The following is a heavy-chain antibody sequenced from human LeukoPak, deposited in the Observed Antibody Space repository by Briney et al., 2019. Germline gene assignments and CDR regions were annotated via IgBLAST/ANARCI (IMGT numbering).Heavy chain of an antibody. Sequence: GASVKVSCKASGYTFTGYYMHWVRQAPGQGLEWMGWISAYNGNTNYAQKLQGRVTMTTDTSTSTAYMELRSLRSDDTAVYYCARPCSSTSCYDYWGQGTLVTVSS. CDR2: ISAYNGNT. V-gene: IGHV1-18*04. CDR1: GYTFTGYY. CDR3: ARPCSSTSCYDY. D-gene: IGHD2-2*01. J-gene: IGHJ4*02.